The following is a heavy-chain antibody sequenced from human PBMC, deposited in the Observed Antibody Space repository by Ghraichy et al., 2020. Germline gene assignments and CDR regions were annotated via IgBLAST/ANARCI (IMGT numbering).Heavy chain of an antibody. J-gene: IGHJ4*02. CDR1: GYTFTSYG. Sequence: ASVKVSCKASGYTFTSYGISWVRQAPGQGLEWMGWISAYNGNTNYAQKLQGRVTMTTDTSTSTAYMELRSLRSDDTAVYYCAGSLGYCSGGSCYSVIGYWGQGTLVTVSS. CDR2: ISAYNGNT. V-gene: IGHV1-18*01. D-gene: IGHD2-15*01. CDR3: AGSLGYCSGGSCYSVIGY.